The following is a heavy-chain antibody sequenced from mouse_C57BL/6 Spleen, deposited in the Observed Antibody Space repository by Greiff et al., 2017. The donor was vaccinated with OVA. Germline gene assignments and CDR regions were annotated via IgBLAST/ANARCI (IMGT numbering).Heavy chain of an antibody. CDR1: GYSFTDYN. CDR2: INPKYGTT. V-gene: IGHV1-39*01. Sequence: EVQLQQSGPELVKPGASVKISCKASGYSFTDYNMNWVKQSNGKSLEWIGVINPKYGTTSYNQKFKGKATLTVDQSSSTAYMQLNRLTSADSAVYFCASSSDTFWFAYWGQGTLVTVSA. CDR3: ASSSDTFWFAY. J-gene: IGHJ3*01.